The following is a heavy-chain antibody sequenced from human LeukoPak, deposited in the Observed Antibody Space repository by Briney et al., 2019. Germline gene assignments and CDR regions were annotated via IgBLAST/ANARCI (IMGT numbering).Heavy chain of an antibody. Sequence: SVKVSCKASGFTFTSSAMQWVRQARGQRREWIGWIVVGSGNTNYAQKFQERVTITRDMSTSTAYMELSSLRSEDTAVYYCAASRRGYYYDSSGYYSLDYWGQGTLVTVSS. V-gene: IGHV1-58*02. CDR2: IVVGSGNT. CDR1: GFTFTSSA. D-gene: IGHD3-22*01. CDR3: AASRRGYYYDSSGYYSLDY. J-gene: IGHJ4*02.